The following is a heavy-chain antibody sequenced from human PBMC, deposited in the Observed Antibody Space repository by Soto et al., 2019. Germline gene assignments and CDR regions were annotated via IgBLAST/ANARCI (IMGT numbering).Heavy chain of an antibody. Sequence: EVQLVESGGGLVKPGGSLRLSCTASGFAFNNAWMSWVRQAPGTGLEWLGRIKSATDGGTADYAAPVKGRFTISRDDSRKTLYLQMISLETEYTAVYYCAAEWGISGWYLGVFWGKGTLVSVSS. CDR2: IKSATDGGTA. CDR3: AAEWGISGWYLGVF. V-gene: IGHV3-15*01. CDR1: GFAFNNAW. J-gene: IGHJ4*02. D-gene: IGHD6-13*01.